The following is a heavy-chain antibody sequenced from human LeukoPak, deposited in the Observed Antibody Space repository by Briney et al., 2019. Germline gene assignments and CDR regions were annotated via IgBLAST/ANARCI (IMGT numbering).Heavy chain of an antibody. CDR1: GGTFSSYA. D-gene: IGHD5-12*01. Sequence: SVKVSCKASGGTFSSYAISWVRQAPGQGLEWMGRIIPILGIANYAQKFQGRVTITADKSTSTAYMELSSLRSEDTAVYYCARDPSSGYSPLDYWGQGTRVTVSP. CDR2: IIPILGIA. CDR3: ARDPSSGYSPLDY. V-gene: IGHV1-69*04. J-gene: IGHJ4*02.